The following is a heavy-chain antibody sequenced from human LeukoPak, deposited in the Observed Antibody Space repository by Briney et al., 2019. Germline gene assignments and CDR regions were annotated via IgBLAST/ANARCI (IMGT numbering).Heavy chain of an antibody. D-gene: IGHD2-21*02. V-gene: IGHV1-69*13. CDR3: AGALRLEFVVVTAMGMDV. CDR1: GGTFSSYA. Sequence: ASVNVSCKASGGTFSSYAISWVRQAPGQGLEWMGGIIPIFGTANYAQKFQGRVTITADESTSTAYMELSSLRSEDTAVYYCAGALRLEFVVVTAMGMDVWGQGTTVTVSS. CDR2: IIPIFGTA. J-gene: IGHJ6*02.